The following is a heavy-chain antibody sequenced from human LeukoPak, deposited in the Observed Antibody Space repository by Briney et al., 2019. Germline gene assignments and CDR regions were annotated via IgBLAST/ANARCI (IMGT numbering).Heavy chain of an antibody. V-gene: IGHV1-2*02. J-gene: IGHJ4*02. CDR1: GYTFTGYY. CDR2: INPNSGGT. CDR3: ASSHYYDSSDYPY. Sequence: ASVKVSCKASGYTFTGYYMHWVRQAPGQGLEWMGWINPNSGGTNYAQKFQGRVTMTRDTSISTAYMELSRLRSDDTAVYYCASSHYYDSSDYPYWGQGTLVTVSS. D-gene: IGHD3-22*01.